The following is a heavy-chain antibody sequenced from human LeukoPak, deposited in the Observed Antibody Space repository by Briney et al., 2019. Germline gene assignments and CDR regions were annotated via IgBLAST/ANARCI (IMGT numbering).Heavy chain of an antibody. CDR1: GFTFSSYS. V-gene: IGHV3-21*01. Sequence: GGSLRLSCAASGFTFSSYSMNWVRQAPGKGLEWVSSISSSSSYIYYADSVKGRFTISRDNSKNTLYLQMNSLRAEDTAVYFCAKVKEGDSWGQGTLVTVSS. CDR2: ISSSSSYI. CDR3: AKVKEGDS. J-gene: IGHJ5*01.